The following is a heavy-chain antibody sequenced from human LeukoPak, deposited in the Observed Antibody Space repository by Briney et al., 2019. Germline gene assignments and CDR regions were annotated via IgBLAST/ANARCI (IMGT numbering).Heavy chain of an antibody. D-gene: IGHD6-19*01. Sequence: PGGSLRLPCAASGFTFSSYGMHWVRQAPGKGLEWVAFIRYDGSNKYYADSVKGRFTISRDNSKNTLYLQMNSLRAEDTAVYYCAKDHGYSSGCSDYWGQGTLVTVSS. J-gene: IGHJ4*02. CDR2: IRYDGSNK. CDR3: AKDHGYSSGCSDY. V-gene: IGHV3-30*02. CDR1: GFTFSSYG.